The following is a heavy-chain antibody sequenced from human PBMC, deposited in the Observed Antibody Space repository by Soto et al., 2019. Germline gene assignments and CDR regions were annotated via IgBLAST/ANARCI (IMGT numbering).Heavy chain of an antibody. CDR2: IYHSGST. CDR3: ARALYDFEYYFDY. V-gene: IGHV4-4*02. CDR1: GGSISISNW. Sequence: SETLSLTCAVSGGSISISNWCSCVRQPPGKGLEWIGEIYHSGSTNYNPSLKSRVTISVDKSKNQFSLKLSSVTAADTAVYYCARALYDFEYYFDYWGQGTLVTVSS. D-gene: IGHD3-3*01. J-gene: IGHJ4*02.